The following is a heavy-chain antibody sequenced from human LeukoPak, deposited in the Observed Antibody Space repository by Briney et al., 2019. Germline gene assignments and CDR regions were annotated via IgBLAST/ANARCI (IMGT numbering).Heavy chain of an antibody. CDR3: ARATYYDYVWGSYRPYYFDY. V-gene: IGHV4-59*12. Sequence: SETLSLTCTVSGGSISSCYWSWIRQPPGKGLEWIGYIYYSGSTNYNPSLKSRVTISVDTSKNQFSLKLSSVTAADTAVYYCARATYYDYVWGSYRPYYFDYWGQGTLVTVSS. D-gene: IGHD3-16*02. J-gene: IGHJ4*02. CDR1: GGSISSCY. CDR2: IYYSGST.